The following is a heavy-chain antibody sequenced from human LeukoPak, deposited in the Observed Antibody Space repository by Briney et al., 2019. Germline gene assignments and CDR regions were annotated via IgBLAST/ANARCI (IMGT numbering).Heavy chain of an antibody. Sequence: GGSLRLSCAASGFTFSSYWMSWVRQAPGKGLEWVSVIYTGGSTYYADSVKGRLTISRDNSKNTLYLQMNSLRAEDTAVYYCARSIQLWEPFDYWGQGTLVTVSS. V-gene: IGHV3-53*01. J-gene: IGHJ4*02. D-gene: IGHD5-18*01. CDR3: ARSIQLWEPFDY. CDR2: IYTGGST. CDR1: GFTFSSYW.